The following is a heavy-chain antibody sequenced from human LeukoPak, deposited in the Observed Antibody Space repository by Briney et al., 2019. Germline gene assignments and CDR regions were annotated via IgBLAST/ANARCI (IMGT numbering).Heavy chain of an antibody. D-gene: IGHD2-15*01. CDR3: ATTDIVENSIDY. Sequence: SETLSLTCTVSGGSINSGDYYWVWIRQPPGKGLEWIGSIYYSGSTSYNPSLKSRVTMTVDTSKNQFSLKLSSVTAADTAVYYCATTDIVENSIDYWGQGTLVTVSS. V-gene: IGHV4-39*07. J-gene: IGHJ4*02. CDR2: IYYSGST. CDR1: GGSINSGDYY.